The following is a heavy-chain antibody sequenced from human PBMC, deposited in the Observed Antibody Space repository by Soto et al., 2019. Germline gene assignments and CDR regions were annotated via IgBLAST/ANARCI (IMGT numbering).Heavy chain of an antibody. D-gene: IGHD3-9*01. CDR3: ARFRSNFDWLSQTL. V-gene: IGHV4-31*03. CDR1: GGSISSGGYY. CDR2: IYYSGST. Sequence: QVQLQESGPGLVKPSQTLSLTCTVSGGSISSGGYYWSWIRQHPGKGLEWIGYIYYSGSTYYNPSLKSRVTISVDTSKNQFSLKLSSVPAADTAVYYCARFRSNFDWLSQTLWGQGTLVTVSS. J-gene: IGHJ4*02.